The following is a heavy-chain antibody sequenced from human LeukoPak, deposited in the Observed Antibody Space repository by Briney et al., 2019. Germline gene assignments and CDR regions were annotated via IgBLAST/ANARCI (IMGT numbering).Heavy chain of an antibody. CDR1: GFTFSSYD. D-gene: IGHD3-3*01. CDR3: AGQLELRFLEWLFDY. CDR2: ISYDGSNK. J-gene: IGHJ4*02. Sequence: QPGGSLRLSCAASGFTFSSYDMHWVRQAPGKGLEWVAVISYDGSNKYYADSVKGRFTISRDNSKNTLYLQMNSLRAEDTAVYYCAGQLELRFLEWLFDYWGQGTLVTVSS. V-gene: IGHV3-30*03.